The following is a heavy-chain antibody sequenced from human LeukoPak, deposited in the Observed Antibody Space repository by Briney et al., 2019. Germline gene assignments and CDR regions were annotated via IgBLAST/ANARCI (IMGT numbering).Heavy chain of an antibody. CDR2: INHSGST. J-gene: IGHJ4*02. CDR3: ARRLWFGELWDYFDY. Sequence: SETLSLTCAVYGGSFSGYYWSWIRQPPGKGLEWIGEINHSGSTNYNPSLKSRVTISVDTSKNQFFLKLSSVTAADTAVYYCARRLWFGELWDYFDYWGQGTLVTVSS. CDR1: GGSFSGYY. D-gene: IGHD3-10*01. V-gene: IGHV4-34*01.